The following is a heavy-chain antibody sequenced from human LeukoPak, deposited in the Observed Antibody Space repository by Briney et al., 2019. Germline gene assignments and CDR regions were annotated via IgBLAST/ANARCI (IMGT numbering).Heavy chain of an antibody. CDR2: INTDGSTT. CDR1: GFTFSSYW. D-gene: IGHD1-26*01. Sequence: PGGSLRLSCAASGFTFSSYWMHWVRQAPGKGLVWISRINTDGSTTHYADSVKGRFTISRDNAKNTLSLQMNSLRAEDTAVYYCARDLKWEPDYWGQGTLVTVSS. J-gene: IGHJ4*02. V-gene: IGHV3-74*01. CDR3: ARDLKWEPDY.